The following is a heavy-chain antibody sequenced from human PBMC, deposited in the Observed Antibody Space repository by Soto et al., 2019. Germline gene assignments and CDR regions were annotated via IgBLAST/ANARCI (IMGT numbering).Heavy chain of an antibody. CDR2: ISWDGGST. D-gene: IGHD3-22*01. CDR1: GFTFDDYA. J-gene: IGHJ2*01. Sequence: GGSLRLSCAASGFTFDDYAMHWVRQAPGKGLEWVSLISWDGGSTYYADSVKGRFTISRDNSKNSLYLQMNSLRAEDTDLYYCAKAASSGYYYYSLNWYFDLWGRGTLVTVSS. CDR3: AKAASSGYYYYSLNWYFDL. V-gene: IGHV3-43D*04.